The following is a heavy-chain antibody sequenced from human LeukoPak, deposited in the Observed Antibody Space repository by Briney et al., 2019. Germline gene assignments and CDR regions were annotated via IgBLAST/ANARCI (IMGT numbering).Heavy chain of an antibody. Sequence: SETLSLTCTVSGGSISSYYWSWIRQPPGKGLEWIGYIYYSGSTNYNPSLKSRVTISVDTSKNQFSLKLSSVTAADTAVHYCATTKGPYYDFWSGYYTSWGQGTLVTVSS. D-gene: IGHD3-3*01. CDR1: GGSISSYY. CDR3: ATTKGPYYDFWSGYYTS. V-gene: IGHV4-59*08. CDR2: IYYSGST. J-gene: IGHJ4*02.